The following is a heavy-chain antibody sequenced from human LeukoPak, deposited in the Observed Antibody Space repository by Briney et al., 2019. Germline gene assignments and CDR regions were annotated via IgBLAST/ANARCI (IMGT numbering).Heavy chain of an antibody. CDR1: GFTFNNAW. V-gene: IGHV4-59*01. CDR3: ARDLGYDY. J-gene: IGHJ4*02. Sequence: GSLRLSCAASGFTFNNAWMSWIRQPPGKGLEWIGYIYYSGSTNYNPSLKSRVTISVDTSKNQFSLKLSSVTAADTAVYYCARDLGYDYWGQGTLVTVSS. CDR2: IYYSGST. D-gene: IGHD6-13*01.